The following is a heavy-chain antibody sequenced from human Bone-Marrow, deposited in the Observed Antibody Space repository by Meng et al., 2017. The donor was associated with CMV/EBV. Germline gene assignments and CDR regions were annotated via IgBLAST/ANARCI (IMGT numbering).Heavy chain of an antibody. CDR3: ARAKGYCSSTSCYIYWVVVAATDQYYYGMDV. V-gene: IGHV1-8*01. Sequence: ASVKVSCKASGYTFTSYDINWVRQATGQGLEWMGWMNPNSGNTGYAQKFQGRVTMTRNTSISTAYMELSSLRSEDTAVYYCARAKGYCSSTSCYIYWVVVAATDQYYYGMDVWGQGTTVTVSS. J-gene: IGHJ6*02. CDR1: GYTFTSYD. CDR2: MNPNSGNT. D-gene: IGHD2-2*02.